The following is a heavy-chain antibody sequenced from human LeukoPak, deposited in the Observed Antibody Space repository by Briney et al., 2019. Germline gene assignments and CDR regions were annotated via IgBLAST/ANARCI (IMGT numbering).Heavy chain of an antibody. CDR3: ARGVEPLAANTLAY. CDR1: GFTVITND. CDR2: LYSDGNT. V-gene: IGHV3-53*01. D-gene: IGHD1-14*01. J-gene: IGHJ4*02. Sequence: GGSLRLSCAASGFTVITNDMTWVRQAPGHGLEWVSVLYSDGNTKYADSVQGRFTISRDNSKNTLYLEMNSLSPDDTAVYYCARGVEPLAANTLAYWGQGTLVTVSS.